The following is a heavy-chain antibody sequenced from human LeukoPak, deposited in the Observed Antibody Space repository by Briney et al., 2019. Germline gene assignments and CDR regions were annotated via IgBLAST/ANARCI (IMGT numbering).Heavy chain of an antibody. V-gene: IGHV3-74*01. CDR3: AKFGYSGYRYAFDI. D-gene: IGHD5-12*01. Sequence: GGSLRLSCAASGFNFTSYWLHWVRQAPGKGLVWVSRINSDGSSTHNADAVKGRFTISRDSAKNTLYLQMNSLRAEDTAVYYCAKFGYSGYRYAFDIWGQGTMVTVSS. CDR1: GFNFTSYW. CDR2: INSDGSST. J-gene: IGHJ3*02.